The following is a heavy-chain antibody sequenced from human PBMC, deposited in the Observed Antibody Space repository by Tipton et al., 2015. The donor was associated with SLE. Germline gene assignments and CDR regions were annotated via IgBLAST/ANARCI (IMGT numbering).Heavy chain of an antibody. D-gene: IGHD2-15*01. Sequence: SLKSRVTISVDTSKNQFSLKLSSVTAADTAVYYCTRAPVVAATNAFDIWGQGTMVTVSS. CDR3: TRAPVVAATNAFDI. J-gene: IGHJ3*02. V-gene: IGHV4-61*02.